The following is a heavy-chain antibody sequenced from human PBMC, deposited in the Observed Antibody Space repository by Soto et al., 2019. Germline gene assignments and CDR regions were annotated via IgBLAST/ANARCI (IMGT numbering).Heavy chain of an antibody. J-gene: IGHJ4*02. CDR2: IWYDGSNK. CDR1: GFTFSSYG. CDR3: ARGAHHPGNWCDY. D-gene: IGHD2-8*02. Sequence: QVQLVESGGGVVQPGRSLRLSCAASGFTFSSYGMHWVCQAPGKGLEWVAVIWYDGSNKYYADSVKGRFTISRDNSKNTQYLQMNSRRAEDTTVYYCARGAHHPGNWCDYWGQRTLVTVSS. V-gene: IGHV3-33*01.